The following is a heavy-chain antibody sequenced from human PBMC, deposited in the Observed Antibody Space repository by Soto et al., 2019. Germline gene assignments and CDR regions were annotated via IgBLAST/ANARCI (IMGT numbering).Heavy chain of an antibody. D-gene: IGHD3-22*01. CDR1: GVSISSTSYN. CDR2: LDYSGTA. V-gene: IGHV4-39*02. J-gene: IGHJ5*02. CDR3: ARHKTTMLTVVSAFDP. Sequence: PSETLSLTCNVSGVSISSTSYNWGWIRQPPGKGLEWIGTLDYSGTAHYNPSLKSRINISADPSKNHLSLKLSSVTAADTAVYYCARHKTTMLTVVSAFDPWGQGTRVTVSS.